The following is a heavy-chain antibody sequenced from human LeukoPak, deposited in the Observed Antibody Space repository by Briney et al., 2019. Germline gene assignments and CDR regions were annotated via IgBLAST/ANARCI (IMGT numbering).Heavy chain of an antibody. V-gene: IGHV3-23*01. CDR1: GFTFSSYA. Sequence: GGSLRLSCAASGFTFSSYAMSWVRQAPGKGLEWVSAISGSGGSTYYADSVKGRITISRDNSKNTLYLQMNSLRAEDTAVYYCAKDHESYDWFDPWGQGTLVTVSS. CDR2: ISGSGGST. D-gene: IGHD1-26*01. CDR3: AKDHESYDWFDP. J-gene: IGHJ5*02.